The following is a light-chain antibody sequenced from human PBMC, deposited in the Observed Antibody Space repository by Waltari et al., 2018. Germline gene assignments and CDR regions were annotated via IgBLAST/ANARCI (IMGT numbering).Light chain of an antibody. CDR1: SASLASAY. CDR3: QSADDSYNVL. CDR2: KDN. V-gene: IGLV6-57*03. Sequence: TQPHSVSGSPGQTVTISCTRSSASLASAYVQWYQQRPGNAPTTVIYKDNQRSSGVPDRFSGSIDSSSNSASLAISGLKSEDEADYYCQSADDSYNVLFGGGTRLTVL. J-gene: IGLJ2*01.